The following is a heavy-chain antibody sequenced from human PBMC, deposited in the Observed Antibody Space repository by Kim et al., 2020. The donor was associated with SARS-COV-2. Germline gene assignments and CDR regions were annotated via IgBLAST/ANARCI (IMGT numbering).Heavy chain of an antibody. CDR1: GFTFSSYG. V-gene: IGHV3-33*01. J-gene: IGHJ3*02. D-gene: IGHD3-16*01. CDR3: ARGWYYDYVWGRLGAFDI. CDR2: IWYDGSNK. Sequence: GGSLRLSCAASGFTFSSYGMHWVRQAPGKGLEWVAVIWYDGSNKYYADSVKGRFTISRDNSKNTLYLQMNSLRAEDTAVYYCARGWYYDYVWGRLGAFDIWGQGTMVTVSS.